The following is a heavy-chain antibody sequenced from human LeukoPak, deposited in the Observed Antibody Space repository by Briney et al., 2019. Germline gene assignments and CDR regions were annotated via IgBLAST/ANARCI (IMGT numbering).Heavy chain of an antibody. Sequence: GGSLRLSCAASGFTFSSYSMNWVRQAPGKGLEWVSYISSSSSTIYYADSVKGRFTISRDNAQNSVYPQMNSLRDEDTAVYYCARVGELDYWGQGTLVTVSS. CDR1: GFTFSSYS. J-gene: IGHJ4*02. V-gene: IGHV3-48*02. D-gene: IGHD1-26*01. CDR3: ARVGELDY. CDR2: ISSSSSTI.